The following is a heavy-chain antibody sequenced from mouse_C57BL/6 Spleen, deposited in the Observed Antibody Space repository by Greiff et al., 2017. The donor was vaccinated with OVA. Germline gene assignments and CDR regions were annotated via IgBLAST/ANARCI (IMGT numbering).Heavy chain of an antibody. V-gene: IGHV1-80*01. D-gene: IGHD1-1*01. CDR1: GYAFSSYW. Sequence: VQLQQSGAELVKPGASVKISCKASGYAFSSYWMNWVKQRPGKGLEWIGQIYPGDGDTNYNGKFKGKATLTADKSSSTAYMQLSSLTSEDSAVYFCARFGYYGSPYYFDYWGQGTTLTVSS. CDR2: IYPGDGDT. CDR3: ARFGYYGSPYYFDY. J-gene: IGHJ2*01.